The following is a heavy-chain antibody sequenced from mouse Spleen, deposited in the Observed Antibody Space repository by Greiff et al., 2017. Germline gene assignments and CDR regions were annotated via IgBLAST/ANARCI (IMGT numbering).Heavy chain of an antibody. CDR3: ARSSMSTYYFDY. J-gene: IGHJ2*01. V-gene: IGHV1-7*01. Sequence: QVQLQQSGAELAKPGASVMLSCNASGYTFTSYWMHWVKQRPGQGLDWIGYINPSSGYTKYNQKFKDKATLTADKSSSTAYMQLSSLTYEDSAVYYCARSSMSTYYFDYWGQGTTLTASS. CDR1: GYTFTSYW. CDR2: INPSSGYT. D-gene: IGHD2-4*01.